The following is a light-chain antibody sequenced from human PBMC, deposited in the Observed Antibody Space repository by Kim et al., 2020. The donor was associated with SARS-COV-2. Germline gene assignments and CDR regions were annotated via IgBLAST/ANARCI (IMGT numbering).Light chain of an antibody. CDR2: DAS. Sequence: PGERATLSCRASQSVSSYLAWYQQKPGQAPRLLIYDASNRATGIPARFSGSGSGTDFTLTISSLEPEDFAVYYCQQRSNWPPALTFGGGTKVEIK. CDR1: QSVSSY. V-gene: IGKV3-11*01. CDR3: QQRSNWPPALT. J-gene: IGKJ4*01.